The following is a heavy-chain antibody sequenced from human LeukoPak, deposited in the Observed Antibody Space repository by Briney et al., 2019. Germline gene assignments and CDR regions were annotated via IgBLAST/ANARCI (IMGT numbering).Heavy chain of an antibody. Sequence: ASVKVSCKASGGTFSSYAISWVRQAPGQGLEWMGGIIPIFGTANYPQKFQGRVTITADESTSTAYMELSSLRSEDTAVYYCARDIVVVPAAIPRSWFDPWGQGTLVTVSS. CDR2: IIPIFGTA. V-gene: IGHV1-69*13. J-gene: IGHJ5*02. CDR3: ARDIVVVPAAIPRSWFDP. D-gene: IGHD2-2*01. CDR1: GGTFSSYA.